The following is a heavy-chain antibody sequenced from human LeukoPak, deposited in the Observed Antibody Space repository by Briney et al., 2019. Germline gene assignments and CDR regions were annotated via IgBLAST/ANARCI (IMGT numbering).Heavy chain of an antibody. D-gene: IGHD3-3*01. J-gene: IGHJ4*02. Sequence: PSGTLSLTCGVSGGSVINTNWWTWVRQPPGKGLEWIGEVHLDGRTNYNPSLESRLTMSVDVSENQVSLKLTSVTAADTAVYYCAREGGFYRHLDYSGQGTLVTVCS. CDR1: GGSVINTNW. CDR2: VHLDGRT. V-gene: IGHV4-4*02. CDR3: AREGGFYRHLDY.